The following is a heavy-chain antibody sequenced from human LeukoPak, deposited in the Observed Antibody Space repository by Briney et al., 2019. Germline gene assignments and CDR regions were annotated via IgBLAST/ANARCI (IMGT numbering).Heavy chain of an antibody. CDR1: GYTFTSYD. Sequence: VKVSCKASGYTFTSYDINWVRQATGQGLGWMGWMNPNSGNTGYAQKFQGRVTITRNTSISTAYMELSSLRSEDTAVYYCARGGIISIFGGGAFDIWGQGTMVTVSS. D-gene: IGHD3-3*01. V-gene: IGHV1-8*03. CDR3: ARGGIISIFGGGAFDI. CDR2: MNPNSGNT. J-gene: IGHJ3*02.